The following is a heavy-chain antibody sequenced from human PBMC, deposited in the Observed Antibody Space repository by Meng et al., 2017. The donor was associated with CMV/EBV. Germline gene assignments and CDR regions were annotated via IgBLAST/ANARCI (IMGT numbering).Heavy chain of an antibody. CDR2: ISSSSSYI. D-gene: IGHD2-2*01. Sequence: GGSLRLSCAASGFTFSSYSMNWVRQAPGKGLEWVSSISSSSSYIYYADSVKGRFTISRDNAKNSLYLQMNSLRAENTAVYYCARDCSSTSCYSDNYWGQGTLVTVSS. J-gene: IGHJ4*02. CDR3: ARDCSSTSCYSDNY. V-gene: IGHV3-21*01. CDR1: GFTFSSYS.